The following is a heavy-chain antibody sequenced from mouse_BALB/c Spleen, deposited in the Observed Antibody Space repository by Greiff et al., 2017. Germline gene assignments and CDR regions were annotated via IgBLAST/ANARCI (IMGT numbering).Heavy chain of an antibody. D-gene: IGHD2-14*01. CDR3: ARGDYYRYDAEAWFAY. CDR2: INPYNDGT. J-gene: IGHJ3*01. Sequence: EVQLQQSGPELVKPGASVKMSCKASGYTFTSYVMHWVKQKPGQGLEWIGYINPYNDGTKYNEKFKGKATLTSDKSSSTAYMELSSLTSEDSAVYYCARGDYYRYDAEAWFAYWGQGTLVTVSA. V-gene: IGHV1-14*01. CDR1: GYTFTSYV.